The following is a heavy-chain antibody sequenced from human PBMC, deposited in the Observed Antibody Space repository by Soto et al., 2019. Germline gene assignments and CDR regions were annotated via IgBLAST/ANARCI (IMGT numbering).Heavy chain of an antibody. J-gene: IGHJ4*02. D-gene: IGHD6-19*01. CDR2: LYSSGNT. CDR3: ARGPYSSGWYVVDY. V-gene: IGHV4-4*07. CDR1: GASISAYA. Sequence: SETLSLTCTVSGASISAYALSWIRQPAGKGLEWIGRLYSSGNTNYNPSFKSRLTMSADTSKNQFSLKPSSVTAADTAVYYCARGPYSSGWYVVDYWGQGTLVTVYS.